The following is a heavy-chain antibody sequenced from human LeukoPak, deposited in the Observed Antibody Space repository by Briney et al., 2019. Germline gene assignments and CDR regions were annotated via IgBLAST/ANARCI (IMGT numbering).Heavy chain of an antibody. V-gene: IGHV3-74*01. CDR1: GFTFSSYW. D-gene: IGHD3-22*01. CDR3: ATYYYDSSGYFSAFDI. CDR2: INSDGSNT. Sequence: GGSLRLSCAASGFTFSSYWMHWVRQAPGKGLVWVSRINSDGSNTSYADSVKGRFTISRDNAKNTLYLQMNSLRAEDTAVYYCATYYYDSSGYFSAFDIWGQGTMVTVSS. J-gene: IGHJ3*02.